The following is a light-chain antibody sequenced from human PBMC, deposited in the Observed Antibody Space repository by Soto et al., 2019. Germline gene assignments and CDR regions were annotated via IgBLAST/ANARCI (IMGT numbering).Light chain of an antibody. CDR3: SSYSISTAYL. Sequence: QSVLTQPASVSGSPGQSITISCTGTSSDVGGYDYVSWYQLHPGKAPKLMIFEVSNRPSGVSYRFSGSKSGNTASLTIPGLQVEDEADYFCSSYSISTAYLFGTGTKLTVL. V-gene: IGLV2-14*01. CDR2: EVS. CDR1: SSDVGGYDY. J-gene: IGLJ1*01.